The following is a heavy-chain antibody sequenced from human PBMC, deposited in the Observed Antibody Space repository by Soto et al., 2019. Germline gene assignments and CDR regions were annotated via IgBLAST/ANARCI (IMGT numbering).Heavy chain of an antibody. CDR1: GYSLTSYW. CDR3: ALIWDETFPHGRVGYYDSPNYYYGMDV. J-gene: IGHJ6*02. CDR2: IYPGDSDT. Sequence: GESLKISCKGSGYSLTSYWIGWVRQMPGKGLEWMGIIYPGDSDTRYSPSFQGQVTISADKSISTAYLQWSSLKASDTAMYYCALIWDETFPHGRVGYYDSPNYYYGMDVWGQGTTVTVSS. V-gene: IGHV5-51*01. D-gene: IGHD3-22*01.